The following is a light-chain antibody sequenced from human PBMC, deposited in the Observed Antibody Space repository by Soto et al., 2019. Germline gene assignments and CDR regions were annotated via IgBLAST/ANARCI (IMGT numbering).Light chain of an antibody. J-gene: IGKJ2*01. CDR3: QHNGGSPRYT. CDR2: GAT. Sequence: EIVLTQSPGTLSLSPGERATLSCRASQSITSGYLAWYQQKPDQAPRLLIYGATSRATVVPDRFSGSGSGIDFTLTISRLEPEDFAVYYCQHNGGSPRYTFGQGTKLEI. CDR1: QSITSGY. V-gene: IGKV3-20*01.